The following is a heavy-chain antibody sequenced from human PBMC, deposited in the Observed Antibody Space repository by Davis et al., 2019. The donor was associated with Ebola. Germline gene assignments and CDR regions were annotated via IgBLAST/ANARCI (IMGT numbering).Heavy chain of an antibody. CDR3: ATDMGTAMVLYDYGMDV. J-gene: IGHJ6*04. CDR2: IWYDGSNK. CDR1: GFTFSSYG. V-gene: IGHV3-33*03. Sequence: GESLKISCAASGFTFSSYGMHWVRQAPGKGLEWVAVIWYDGSNKYYADSVKGRFTISRDNAKNSLYLQMNSLRAEDTAVYYCATDMGTAMVLYDYGMDVWGKGTTVTVSS. D-gene: IGHD5-18*01.